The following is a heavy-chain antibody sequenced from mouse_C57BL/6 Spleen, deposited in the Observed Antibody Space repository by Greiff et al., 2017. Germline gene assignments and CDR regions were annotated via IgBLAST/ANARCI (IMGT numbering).Heavy chain of an antibody. CDR1: GYSFTGYY. Sequence: VQLQQSGPELVKPGASVKISCKASGYSFTGYYMNWVKQSPEKSLEWIGEINPSTGGTTYNQKFKGKATLTVDKSSSTAYMQLKSLTSEDSAVYYCARRLLRYPDWYFDVWGTGTTVTVSS. CDR2: INPSTGGT. V-gene: IGHV1-42*01. CDR3: ARRLLRYPDWYFDV. D-gene: IGHD1-1*01. J-gene: IGHJ1*03.